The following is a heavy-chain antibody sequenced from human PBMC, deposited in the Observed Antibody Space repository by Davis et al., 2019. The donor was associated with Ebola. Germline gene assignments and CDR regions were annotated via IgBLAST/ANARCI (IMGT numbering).Heavy chain of an antibody. CDR2: IVVGSGNT. J-gene: IGHJ6*02. D-gene: IGHD3-22*01. V-gene: IGHV1-58*01. CDR3: AADSQYDNPGMALMDV. CDR1: GFTFISSA. Sequence: SVKVSCKASGFTFISSAVQWVRQARGQRLEWIGWIVVGSGNTNYAQKFQERVTITRDMSTSTAYMELSSLRSEDTAVYYCAADSQYDNPGMALMDVWGQGTTVTVSS.